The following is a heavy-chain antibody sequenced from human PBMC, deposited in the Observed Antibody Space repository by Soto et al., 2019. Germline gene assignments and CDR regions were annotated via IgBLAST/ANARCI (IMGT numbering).Heavy chain of an antibody. CDR1: GYTFTSYG. CDR2: ISAYNGNT. D-gene: IGHD2-21*02. J-gene: IGHJ3*02. CDR3: ARDAKHIVVVTAHDAFDI. Sequence: GASVKVSCKASGYTFTSYGISWVRQAPGQGLEWMGWISAYNGNTNYAQKLQSRVTMTTDTSTSTAYMELRSLRSDDTAVYYCARDAKHIVVVTAHDAFDIWGQGTMVTVSS. V-gene: IGHV1-18*04.